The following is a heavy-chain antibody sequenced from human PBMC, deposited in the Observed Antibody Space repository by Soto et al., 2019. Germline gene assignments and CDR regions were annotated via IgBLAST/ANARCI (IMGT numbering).Heavy chain of an antibody. CDR2: IYYSGST. V-gene: IGHV4-59*08. Sequence: PSETLSLTCSVSGGSIRSSYWNWIRQPPGKGLEWIGYIYYSGSTNYNPSLKSRVTISVDTSKNQFSLKLSSVTAADTAVYYCARRYSSAFDIWGQGTMVTVSS. D-gene: IGHD6-13*01. CDR1: GGSIRSSY. J-gene: IGHJ3*02. CDR3: ARRYSSAFDI.